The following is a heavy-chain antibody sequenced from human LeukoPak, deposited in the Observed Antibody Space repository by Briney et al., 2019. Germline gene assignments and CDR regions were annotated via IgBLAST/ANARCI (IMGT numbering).Heavy chain of an antibody. CDR1: GYTFTSYD. Sequence: GASVQVSCKASGYTFTSYDINWVRQATGQGLEWMGWMNPNSGNTGYAQKFQGRVTMTRNTSISTAYMELSSLRSEDTAVYYCARKYYDFWSGYYYFDYWGQGTLVTVSS. CDR3: ARKYYDFWSGYYYFDY. D-gene: IGHD3-3*01. J-gene: IGHJ4*02. V-gene: IGHV1-8*01. CDR2: MNPNSGNT.